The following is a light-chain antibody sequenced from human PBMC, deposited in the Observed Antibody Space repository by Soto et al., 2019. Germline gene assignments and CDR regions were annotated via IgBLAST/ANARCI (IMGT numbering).Light chain of an antibody. V-gene: IGKV3-20*01. CDR2: GAS. J-gene: IGKJ1*01. CDR1: QSVSSSY. CDR3: QQYGSSPT. Sequence: ELVLTQSPGTLSLSPGERATLSCRASQSVSSSYLAWYQQKPGQAPRLLIYGASSRATGIPDRFSGSGSGTDFTITISRLELEDFAVYSCQQYGSSPTFGAGTKVEIK.